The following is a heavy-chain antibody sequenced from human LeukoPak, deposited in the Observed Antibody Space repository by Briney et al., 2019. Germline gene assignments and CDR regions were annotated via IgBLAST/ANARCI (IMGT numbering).Heavy chain of an antibody. V-gene: IGHV1-46*01. D-gene: IGHD3-22*01. CDR3: ARVGPYYYDSSGLPPNYYYYYGMDV. Sequence: ASVKVSCKASGGTFSTTTINWVRQAPGQGLEWMGIINPSGGSTSYAQKFQGRVTMTRDTSTSTVYMELSSLRSEDTAVYYCARVGPYYYDSSGLPPNYYYYYGMDVWGQGTTVTVSS. CDR1: GGTFSTTT. J-gene: IGHJ6*02. CDR2: INPSGGST.